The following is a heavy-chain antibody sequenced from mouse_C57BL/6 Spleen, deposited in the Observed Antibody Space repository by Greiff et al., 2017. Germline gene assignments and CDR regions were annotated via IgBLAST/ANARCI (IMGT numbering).Heavy chain of an antibody. CDR1: GFTFSSYA. CDR2: ISSGGDYI. J-gene: IGHJ2*01. V-gene: IGHV5-9-1*02. Sequence: EVKLMESGECLVKPGGSLKLSCAASGFTFSSYAMSWVRQTPEKRLEWVAYISSGGDYIYYADTVKGRFTISRDNARNTLYLQMSSLKSEDTAMYYCTRDQNYFDYWGQGTTHPVSS. CDR3: TRDQNYFDY.